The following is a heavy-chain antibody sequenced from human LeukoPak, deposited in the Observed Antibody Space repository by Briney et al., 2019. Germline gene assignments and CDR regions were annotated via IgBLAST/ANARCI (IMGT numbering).Heavy chain of an antibody. J-gene: IGHJ4*02. CDR3: ARGLLLWRFDY. Sequence: PSETLSLTCAVYGGSFSGYYWSWIRQPPGKGLEWIGEINHSGSTNYNPSLKSRVTISVDTSKNQFSLKLSSVTAADTAVYYCARGLLLWRFDYWGQGTLVTVSS. CDR1: GGSFSGYY. D-gene: IGHD3-10*01. V-gene: IGHV4-34*01. CDR2: INHSGST.